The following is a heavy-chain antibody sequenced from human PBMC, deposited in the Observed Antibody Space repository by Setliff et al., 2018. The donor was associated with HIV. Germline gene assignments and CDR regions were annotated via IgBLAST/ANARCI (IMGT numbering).Heavy chain of an antibody. CDR2: ISASSVNT. CDR3: ARDYHDGEDYYYMDV. Sequence: ASVKVSCKASGYTFINYHITWVRQAPGQGLEWVGSISASSVNTNYTQGRVTMTTDISTSTAYMELRSLRSDDTAVYYCARDYHDGEDYYYMDVWGKGTTVTVSS. J-gene: IGHJ6*03. CDR1: GYTFINYH. V-gene: IGHV1-18*01. D-gene: IGHD2-2*01.